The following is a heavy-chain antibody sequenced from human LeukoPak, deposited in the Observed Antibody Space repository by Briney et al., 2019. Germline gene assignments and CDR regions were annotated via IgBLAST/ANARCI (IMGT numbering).Heavy chain of an antibody. V-gene: IGHV4-61*02. CDR3: ASHYSRAGIDSFDI. CDR1: GRSPNNNNGMDL. Sequence: PAETLSLTCTPSGRSPNNNNGMDLWSSLRQPAEKGLEWIRRIHPTRNTISNPALKSRFTITLNTSKYQFSLNLYSVTAADTAGYYCASHYSRAGIDSFDIWGQGTVVTVSS. J-gene: IGHJ3*02. D-gene: IGHD6-13*01. CDR2: IHPTRNT.